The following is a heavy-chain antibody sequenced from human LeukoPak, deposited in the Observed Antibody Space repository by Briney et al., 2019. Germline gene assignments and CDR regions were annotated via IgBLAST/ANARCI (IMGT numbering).Heavy chain of an antibody. J-gene: IGHJ3*01. CDR3: AKGRTEYAYTSDAIDV. Sequence: GGSLRLSCAASGFTFTTYAMSWVRQPPGKGLEWGSTLPFTGGTQYYEASVNGRFTISRDNYTNTLYLQMNSLRAEDTAVYYCAKGRTEYAYTSDAIDVWGHGTKITVSS. CDR2: LPFTGGTQ. V-gene: IGHV3-23*01. CDR1: GFTFTTYA. D-gene: IGHD2-2*02.